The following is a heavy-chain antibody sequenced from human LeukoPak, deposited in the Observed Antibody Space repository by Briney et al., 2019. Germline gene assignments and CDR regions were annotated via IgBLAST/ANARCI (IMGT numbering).Heavy chain of an antibody. J-gene: IGHJ6*03. D-gene: IGHD4-11*01. CDR2: IIPIFGTA. V-gene: IGHV1-69*06. CDR1: GGTFSSYA. Sequence: SVKVSCKASGGTFSSYAISWVRQAPGQGLEWMGGIIPIFGTANYAQKFQGRVTITADKSTSTAYMELSSLRSEDTAVYYCARTMTTVTVNYYYMDVWGKGTTVTASS. CDR3: ARTMTTVTVNYYYMDV.